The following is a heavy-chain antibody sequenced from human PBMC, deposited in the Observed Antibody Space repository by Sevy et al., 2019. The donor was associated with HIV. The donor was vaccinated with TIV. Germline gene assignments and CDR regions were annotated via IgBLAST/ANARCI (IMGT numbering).Heavy chain of an antibody. Sequence: ASVKVSCKASGYTFTSYGISWVRQAPGQGLEWMGWISAYNGNTNYAQKLQGRVTMTTDTSTSTAYMELRSLRSDDTAVYYCARVKGEVGAAGSLYYYYYGMDVWGQGTTVTVSS. J-gene: IGHJ6*02. CDR3: ARVKGEVGAAGSLYYYYYGMDV. CDR2: ISAYNGNT. V-gene: IGHV1-18*01. D-gene: IGHD6-13*01. CDR1: GYTFTSYG.